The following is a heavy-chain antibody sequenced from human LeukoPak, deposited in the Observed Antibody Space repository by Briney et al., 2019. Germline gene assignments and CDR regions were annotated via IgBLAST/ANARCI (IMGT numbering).Heavy chain of an antibody. CDR3: AREYYESSGYWGNWFDP. V-gene: IGHV4-34*01. CDR2: INHSGST. CDR1: GGSFSGYY. Sequence: PSETLSLTCAVYGGSFSGYYWSWIRQPPGKGLEWIGEINHSGSTNYNPSLKSRVTISVDTSKNQFSLKLSSVTAADTAVDYCAREYYESSGYWGNWFDPWGQGILVTVSS. D-gene: IGHD3-22*01. J-gene: IGHJ5*02.